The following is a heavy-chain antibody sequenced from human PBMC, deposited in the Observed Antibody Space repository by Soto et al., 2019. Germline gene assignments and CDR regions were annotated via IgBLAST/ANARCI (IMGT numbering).Heavy chain of an antibody. CDR1: GFIFSNYA. CDR2: FTSGGST. Sequence: EVQLLESGGDLVQPGGSLGLSCAASGFIFSNYAMTWVRQAPGKGPEWVSTFTSGGSTYYRDTVKGRFTISRDNSKNTLYLQMNSLRAEDTAVYYCARTDKYNSQSSGWANRFDYWGQGTLVTVSS. D-gene: IGHD6-19*01. CDR3: ARTDKYNSQSSGWANRFDY. V-gene: IGHV3-23*01. J-gene: IGHJ4*02.